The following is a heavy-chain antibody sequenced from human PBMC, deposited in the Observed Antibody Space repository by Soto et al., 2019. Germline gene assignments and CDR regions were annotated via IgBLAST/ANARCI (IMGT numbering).Heavy chain of an antibody. J-gene: IGHJ6*02. CDR3: ARDWYSSPLSVYYYGMDV. Sequence: SETLSLTCTVSGGSVSSGSYYWSWIRQPPGKGLEWIGYIYYSGSTNYNPSLKSRVTISVDTSKNQFSPKLSSVTAADTAVYYCARDWYSSPLSVYYYGMDVWGQGTTVTVSS. D-gene: IGHD6-13*01. V-gene: IGHV4-61*01. CDR2: IYYSGST. CDR1: GGSVSSGSYY.